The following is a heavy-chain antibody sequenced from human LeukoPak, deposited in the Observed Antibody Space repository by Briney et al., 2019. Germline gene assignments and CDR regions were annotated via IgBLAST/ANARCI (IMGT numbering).Heavy chain of an antibody. D-gene: IGHD5-18*01. Sequence: GGPLRLSCAASGFTFSSYGMHWVRQAPGKGLEWVAVIWYDGSNKYYADSVKGRFTISRDNSKNTLYLQMNSLRAEDTAVYYCARAGGYSYGGNFDYWGQGTLVTVSS. CDR2: IWYDGSNK. CDR3: ARAGGYSYGGNFDY. V-gene: IGHV3-33*01. J-gene: IGHJ4*02. CDR1: GFTFSSYG.